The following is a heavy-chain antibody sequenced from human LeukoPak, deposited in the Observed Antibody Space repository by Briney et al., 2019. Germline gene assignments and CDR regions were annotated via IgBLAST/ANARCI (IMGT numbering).Heavy chain of an antibody. Sequence: GGSLRLSCAASGFTFSNAWMSWVRQAPGKGLEWVGRIKSKTDGGTTDYAAPGKGRFTISRDESKNTLYLQMNSLKSDATAVYYCTTMGAPASFDYWGQGSLVTVSS. CDR3: TTMGAPASFDY. CDR1: GFTFSNAW. J-gene: IGHJ4*02. V-gene: IGHV3-15*01. D-gene: IGHD2-15*01. CDR2: IKSKTDGGTT.